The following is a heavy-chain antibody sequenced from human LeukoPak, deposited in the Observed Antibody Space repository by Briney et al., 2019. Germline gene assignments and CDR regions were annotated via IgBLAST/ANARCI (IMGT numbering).Heavy chain of an antibody. J-gene: IGHJ4*02. CDR2: IYYSGLS. V-gene: IGHV4-39*07. D-gene: IGHD3-10*01. CDR1: GGSISSTSYF. CDR3: ARDRYYYGSGSLDY. Sequence: SETLSLTCSVSGGSISSTSYFWGWIRQPPGKGLEWIGTIYYSGLSYYNPSLKSRVTISIDTSKNQFFLKLTSVTAADTAFYYCARDRYYYGSGSLDYWGQGTLVTVSS.